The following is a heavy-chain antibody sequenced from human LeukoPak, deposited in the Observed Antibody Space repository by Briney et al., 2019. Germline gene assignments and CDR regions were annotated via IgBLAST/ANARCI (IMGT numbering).Heavy chain of an antibody. CDR1: GGSISSGDYY. D-gene: IGHD3-10*01. J-gene: IGHJ4*02. Sequence: SETLSLTCTVSGGSISSGDYYWSWIRQPPGKGLEWIGYISHSGSTYYSPSLKSRVTISVDMPKNQFSLKLSSVTAADTAVYYCARDVGRDYFDDWGQGTLVTVYS. V-gene: IGHV4-30-4*01. CDR3: ARDVGRDYFDD. CDR2: ISHSGST.